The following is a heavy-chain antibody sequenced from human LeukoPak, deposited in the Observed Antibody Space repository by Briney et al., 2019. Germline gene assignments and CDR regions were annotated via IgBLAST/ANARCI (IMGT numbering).Heavy chain of an antibody. CDR3: ARGRSLQY. J-gene: IGHJ4*02. CDR2: IYYSGST. Sequence: PSETLSLTCTVSGVSISSHYWSWLRQPPEKGLEWIGYIYYSGSTNYNPSLKSRVTISVDTSKNQFSLKLSSVTAADTAVYYCARGRSLQYWGQGTLVTVSS. CDR1: GVSISSHY. V-gene: IGHV4-59*11. D-gene: IGHD4-11*01.